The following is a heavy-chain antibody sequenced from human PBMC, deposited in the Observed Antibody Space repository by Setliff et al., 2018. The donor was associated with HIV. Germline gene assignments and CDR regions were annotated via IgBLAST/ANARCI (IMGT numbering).Heavy chain of an antibody. Sequence: PGGSLRLSCAASGLIFNDHFMDWVRQAPGKGLEWVSGISGSGGSTYYADSVRGRFTISRDNSKNTLYLQMNSLRAEDTAVYYCAKTYYYDSSGYYYFDSWGQGTLVTVSS. CDR1: GLIFNDHF. V-gene: IGHV3-23*01. D-gene: IGHD3-22*01. J-gene: IGHJ4*02. CDR2: ISGSGGST. CDR3: AKTYYYDSSGYYYFDS.